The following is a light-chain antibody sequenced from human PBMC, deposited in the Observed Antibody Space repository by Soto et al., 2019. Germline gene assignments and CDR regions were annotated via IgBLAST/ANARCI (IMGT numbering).Light chain of an antibody. V-gene: IGLV2-14*03. CDR2: DVT. J-gene: IGLJ3*02. CDR3: SSYTTRSTVV. Sequence: QSALTQPASVSGSPGQSITISCTGSSSDIGSFSYVSWYQQHPGKVPKLIIYDVTKRPSGISNRFSASKSGNAASLTISGLQADDEADYHCSSYTTRSTVVFGGGTKLTVL. CDR1: SSDIGSFSY.